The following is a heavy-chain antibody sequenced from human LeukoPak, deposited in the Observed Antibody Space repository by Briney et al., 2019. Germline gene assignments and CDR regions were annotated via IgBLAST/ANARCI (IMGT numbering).Heavy chain of an antibody. CDR1: GGSVSNYY. J-gene: IGHJ5*02. CDR3: ATIAVAGRVVGWFDP. D-gene: IGHD6-19*01. CDR2: INHSGST. Sequence: SGTLSLTCIVSGGSVSNYYWSWIRQSPGKGLEWIGEINHSGSTNYNPSLKSRVTISVDTSKNQFSLKLSSVTAADTAVYYCATIAVAGRVVGWFDPWGQGTLVTVSS. V-gene: IGHV4-34*01.